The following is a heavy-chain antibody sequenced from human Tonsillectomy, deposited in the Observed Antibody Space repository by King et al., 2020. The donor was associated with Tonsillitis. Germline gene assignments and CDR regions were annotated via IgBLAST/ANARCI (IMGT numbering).Heavy chain of an antibody. Sequence: VQLVESGAEVKKPGESLKISCKGSGSSFTSYWIGWLRQMPGKGLEWIGIIYPDYFDPKYNPSFHAQFTISAAKSIPPAYLQWSRLKASDTAIYYCARQILGTDCYDTSGDYVRGVDYFDYWGQGTLVTGSS. CDR3: ARQILGTDCYDTSGDYVRGVDYFDY. CDR1: GSSFTSYW. CDR2: IYPDYFDP. D-gene: IGHD3-22*01. V-gene: IGHV5-51*01. J-gene: IGHJ4*02.